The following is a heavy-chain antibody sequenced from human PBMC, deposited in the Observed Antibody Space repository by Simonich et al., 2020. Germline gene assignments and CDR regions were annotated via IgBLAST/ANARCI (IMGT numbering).Heavy chain of an antibody. CDR1: GFTFSSYA. V-gene: IGHV3-23*01. CDR3: AKDSSLVGATDWFDP. D-gene: IGHD1-26*01. CDR2: NSGSGGIT. J-gene: IGHJ5*02. Sequence: EVQLLESGGGLVQPGGSLRLSCAASGFTFSSYAMSGVRLAPGKGLGWVSANSGSGGITYYADSVKGRFTISRDNSKNTLYLQMNSLGAEDTAVYYCAKDSSLVGATDWFDPWGQGTLVTVSS.